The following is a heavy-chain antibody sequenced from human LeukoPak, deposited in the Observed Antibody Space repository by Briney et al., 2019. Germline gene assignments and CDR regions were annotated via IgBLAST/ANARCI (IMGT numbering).Heavy chain of an antibody. D-gene: IGHD6-13*01. CDR2: MNPNSGNT. CDR3: ARGGAAAGYYYYGMDV. CDR1: GYTFTSYD. V-gene: IGHV1-8*01. J-gene: IGHJ6*02. Sequence: GASVNVSCKASGYTFTSYDINWVRQATGQGLEWMGWMNPNSGNTGYAQKFQGRVTMTRNTSISTAYMELSSLRSEDTAVYYCARGGAAAGYYYYGMDVWGQGTTVTVSS.